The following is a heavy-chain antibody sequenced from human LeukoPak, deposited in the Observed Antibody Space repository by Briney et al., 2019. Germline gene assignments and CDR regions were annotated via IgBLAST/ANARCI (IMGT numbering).Heavy chain of an antibody. Sequence: SETLSLTCTVSGGSISSSSYYWGWIRQPRGKGLEWIESIYYSGSTYYNPSLKSRVTISVDTSKNQFSLKLSSVTAADTAVYYCAREIGAVDVWGKGTTVTVSS. V-gene: IGHV4-39*02. J-gene: IGHJ6*04. CDR1: GGSISSSSYY. CDR2: IYYSGST. CDR3: AREIGAVDV.